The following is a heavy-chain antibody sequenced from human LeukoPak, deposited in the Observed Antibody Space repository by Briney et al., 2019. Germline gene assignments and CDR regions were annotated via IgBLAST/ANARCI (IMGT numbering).Heavy chain of an antibody. V-gene: IGHV1-3*01. CDR2: INAGNGNT. CDR1: RYSFSDYA. CDR3: ARSPRIAARGDWFDP. Sequence: ASVKVSCKASRYSFSDYAIHWVRQAPGQRLEWMGRINAGNGNTKYSQKFQGRVTITRDTSASTAYMELSSLRSEDTAVYYCARSPRIAARGDWFDPWGQGTLVTVSS. J-gene: IGHJ5*02. D-gene: IGHD6-6*01.